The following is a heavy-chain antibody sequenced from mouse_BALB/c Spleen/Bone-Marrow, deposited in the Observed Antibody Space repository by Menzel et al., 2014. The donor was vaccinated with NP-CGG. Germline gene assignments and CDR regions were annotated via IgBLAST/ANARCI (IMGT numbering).Heavy chain of an antibody. V-gene: IGHV4-2*02. Sequence: EVKLEESGGGLVQPGGSLILSCAASGFDFSRYSMSWARQAQGKGQEWIGEINPESSTINYTQSLKDKFIISRDKAKKTLSRQINKVRSEDTADYSSASLGSYGYFAYWGQGTPLTVSS. D-gene: IGHD1-1*01. CDR3: ASLGSYGYFAY. J-gene: IGHJ2*01. CDR2: INPESSTI. CDR1: GFDFSRYS.